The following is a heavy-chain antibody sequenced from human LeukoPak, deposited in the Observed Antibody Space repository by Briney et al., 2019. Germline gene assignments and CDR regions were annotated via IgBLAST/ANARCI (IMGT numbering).Heavy chain of an antibody. Sequence: GGSLRLSCAASGFTFSSYSMSWVRQAPGKGLEWVLYISSSSSTRYYADSVKGRFTISRDNAKNSLYLQMHSLRAEDTAVYYCARGPLGAVATIRGGGFDYWGQGTLVTVSS. D-gene: IGHD5-12*01. CDR2: ISSSSSTR. V-gene: IGHV3-48*04. CDR3: ARGPLGAVATIRGGGFDY. J-gene: IGHJ4*02. CDR1: GFTFSSYS.